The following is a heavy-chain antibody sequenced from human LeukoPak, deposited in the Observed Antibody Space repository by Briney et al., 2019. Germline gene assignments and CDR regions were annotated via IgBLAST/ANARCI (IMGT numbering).Heavy chain of an antibody. CDR2: IYYSGST. V-gene: IGHV4-31*03. Sequence: SQTLSLTCTVSGGSISSRAYYWSWIRQHPGKGLEWIGYIYYSGSTYYNPSLKSRVTMSVDTSKNHFSLNLSSVTAADTAVYYCARSGYKYADAFEIWGQGTMVTVSS. D-gene: IGHD3-22*01. J-gene: IGHJ3*02. CDR3: ARSGYKYADAFEI. CDR1: GGSISSRAYY.